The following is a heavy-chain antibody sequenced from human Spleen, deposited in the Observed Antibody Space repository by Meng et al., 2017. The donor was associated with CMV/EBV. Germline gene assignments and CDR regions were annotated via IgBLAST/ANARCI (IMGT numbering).Heavy chain of an antibody. D-gene: IGHD2-2*01. CDR2: IYYSGST. CDR3: ARQFGDCTSTSCYTNWVDP. Sequence: ESLKISCTVSGGSISSNYWSWIRQPPGRGLEWIGHIYYSGSTDYNPSLKSRVTISVDTSKNQFSLKLSSVTAADTAVYYCARQFGDCTSTSCYTNWVDPWGQGTLVTVSS. CDR1: GGSISSNY. J-gene: IGHJ5*02. V-gene: IGHV4-59*01.